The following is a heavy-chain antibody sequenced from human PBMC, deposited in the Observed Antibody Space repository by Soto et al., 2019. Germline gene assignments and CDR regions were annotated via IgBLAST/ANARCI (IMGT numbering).Heavy chain of an antibody. V-gene: IGHV4-34*01. CDR2: INHSGST. Sequence: TSETLSLTCAVYGGSFSGYYWTWIRQPPGTGLEWIGEINHSGSTNYNPSLKSRVTISVDTSRNQFSLQLSSVTPEDTAVYYCARLVGNSWLDYWGQGTLVTVSS. CDR1: GGSFSGYY. D-gene: IGHD6-13*01. CDR3: ARLVGNSWLDY. J-gene: IGHJ4*02.